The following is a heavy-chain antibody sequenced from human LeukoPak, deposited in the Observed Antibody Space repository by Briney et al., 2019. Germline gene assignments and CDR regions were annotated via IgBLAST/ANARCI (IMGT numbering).Heavy chain of an antibody. V-gene: IGHV1-69*13. Sequence: SVKLSCKSSGGTFSSYAISWVRQAPGQGLEWMGGIITIFGTANYAQKFQGRVTITADESTSTAHMELSSLRSEDTAVYYCARASTHYGSGSYYQNWFDPWGQGTLVTVSS. D-gene: IGHD3-10*01. CDR2: IITIFGTA. J-gene: IGHJ5*02. CDR1: GGTFSSYA. CDR3: ARASTHYGSGSYYQNWFDP.